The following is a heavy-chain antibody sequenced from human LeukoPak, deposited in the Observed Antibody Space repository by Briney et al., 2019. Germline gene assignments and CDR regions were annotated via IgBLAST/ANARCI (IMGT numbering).Heavy chain of an antibody. CDR1: GFTFSSYS. Sequence: PGGSLRLSCAASGFTFSSYSMNWVRQAPGKGLEWVSSISSSGNYIYYADSLQGRFTISRDNARNSLYLQMNSLRAEDTAVYYCARDTTWELLSQWGQGTLVTVSS. J-gene: IGHJ4*02. V-gene: IGHV3-21*01. D-gene: IGHD1-26*01. CDR2: ISSSGNYI. CDR3: ARDTTWELLSQ.